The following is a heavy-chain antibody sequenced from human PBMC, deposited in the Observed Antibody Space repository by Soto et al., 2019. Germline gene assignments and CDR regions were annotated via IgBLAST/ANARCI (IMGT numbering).Heavy chain of an antibody. J-gene: IGHJ3*01. D-gene: IGHD3-3*01. V-gene: IGHV1-18*04. CDR3: AREGILGLFDAYDL. CDR1: VFTSSG. Sequence: QDQLVQSGAEVKKPGASVKVSCKASVFTSSGISWVRQAPGQRLEWMGGISTHNGNTIYAQKFQGRVIMTMDTSTTTVYMELRSLRPDDPAVYLCAREGILGLFDAYDLWGQGTMVTVSS. CDR2: ISTHNGNT.